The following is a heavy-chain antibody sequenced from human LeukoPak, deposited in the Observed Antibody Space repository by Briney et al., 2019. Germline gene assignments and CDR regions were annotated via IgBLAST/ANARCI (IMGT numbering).Heavy chain of an antibody. Sequence: PSETLSLTCTVSGGSISSYYWSWIRQPPGKGLEWIGYIYYSGSTNYNPSLKSRVTISVDTSKNQFSLKLSSVTAADTAVYYCARSGLLWFGELLPYDYWGQGTLVTVSS. CDR1: GGSISSYY. CDR2: IYYSGST. CDR3: ARSGLLWFGELLPYDY. J-gene: IGHJ4*02. D-gene: IGHD3-10*01. V-gene: IGHV4-59*01.